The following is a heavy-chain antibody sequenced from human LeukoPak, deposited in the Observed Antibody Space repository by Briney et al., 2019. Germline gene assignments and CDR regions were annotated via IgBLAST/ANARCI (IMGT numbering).Heavy chain of an antibody. V-gene: IGHV4-31*03. D-gene: IGHD1-7*01. CDR1: GGSISSGGYS. CDR3: ARVYWNYQVYYYYYGMDV. CDR2: IYYSGST. Sequence: SQTLSLTCTVSGGSISSGGYSWSWIRQHPGKGLEWIGYIYYSGSTYYNPSLKSRVTISVDTSKNQFSLKLSSVTAADTAVYYCARVYWNYQVYYYYYGMDVWGQGTTVTVSS. J-gene: IGHJ6*02.